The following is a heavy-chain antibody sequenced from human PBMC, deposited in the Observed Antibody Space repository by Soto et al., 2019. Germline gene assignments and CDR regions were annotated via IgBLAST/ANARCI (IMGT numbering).Heavy chain of an antibody. J-gene: IGHJ6*02. CDR3: ARAVRDSYALYYGRHX. CDR1: GFTVSINY. V-gene: IGHV3-53*01. D-gene: IGHD1-26*01. Sequence: PWGSLRLSFAASGFTVSINYMSWVRQAPGKGLEWVGLIYSGGSTYYADSVKGRFTISRDNSKNTLYLQMNSLRAEDTAVYYCARAVRDSYALYYGRHXWGQVTTFTVS. CDR2: IYSGGST.